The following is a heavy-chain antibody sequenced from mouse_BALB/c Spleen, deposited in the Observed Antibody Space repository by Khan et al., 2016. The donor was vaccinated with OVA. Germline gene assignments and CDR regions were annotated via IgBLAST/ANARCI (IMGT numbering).Heavy chain of an antibody. J-gene: IGHJ2*01. Sequence: VQLQQSGPELVKPGASVKMSCTASGYTFTSSVIHWVRQKSGQGLDWIGYIYPFNDGTKYNEKFEGKATPTSDKSSSTAYMELSSLTSEDSAVYYCARKYRYDVYFDSWGQGTTLTVSS. D-gene: IGHD2-14*01. CDR2: IYPFNDGT. CDR3: ARKYRYDVYFDS. V-gene: IGHV1S136*01. CDR1: GYTFTSSV.